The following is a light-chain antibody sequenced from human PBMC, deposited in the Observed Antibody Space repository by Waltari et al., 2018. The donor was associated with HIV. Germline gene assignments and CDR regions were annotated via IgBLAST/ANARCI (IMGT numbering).Light chain of an antibody. CDR2: KVS. Sequence: DVVMTQSPLSLPVTLGQPASISCRSNQSLVVYSDGNTYLNWFHQRPGKSPRRLIYKVSNRDSGVPDRFSGGGSGTDFTLKITSVEAEDVGVYYCMQGTHWPITFGQGTRLEIK. V-gene: IGKV2-30*01. CDR1: QSLVVYSDGNTY. J-gene: IGKJ5*01. CDR3: MQGTHWPIT.